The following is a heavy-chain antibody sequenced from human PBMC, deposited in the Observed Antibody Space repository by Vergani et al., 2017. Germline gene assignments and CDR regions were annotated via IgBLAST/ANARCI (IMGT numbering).Heavy chain of an antibody. CDR3: ARDYYDSSGYYGDDAFDI. CDR1: GYTFTGYY. V-gene: IGHV1-2*02. J-gene: IGHJ3*02. Sequence: QVQLVQSGAEVKKPGASVKVSCKASGYTFTGYYMHWVRQAPGQGLEWMGWINPNSGGTNYAQKFQGRVTMTRDTSISTAYMELSRLRSDDTAVYYCARDYYDSSGYYGDDAFDIWGQGTMVTVSS. D-gene: IGHD3-22*01. CDR2: INPNSGGT.